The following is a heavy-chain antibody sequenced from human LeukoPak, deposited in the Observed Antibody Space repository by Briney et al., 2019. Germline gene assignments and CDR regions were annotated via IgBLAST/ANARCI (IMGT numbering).Heavy chain of an antibody. J-gene: IGHJ4*02. CDR1: GGSISSYY. CDR2: IYYSGST. D-gene: IGHD6-6*01. V-gene: IGHV4-59*01. CDR3: ARQAARQSRWVDY. Sequence: MTSETLSLTCTVSGGSISSYYWSWIRQPPGKGLEWIGYIYYSGSTNYNPSLKSRVTISVDTSKNQFSLKLSSVTAADTAVYYCARQAARQSRWVDYWGQGTLVTVSS.